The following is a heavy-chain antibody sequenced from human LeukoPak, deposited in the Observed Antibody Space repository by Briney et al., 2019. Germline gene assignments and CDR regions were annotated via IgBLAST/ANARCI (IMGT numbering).Heavy chain of an antibody. CDR3: AGERDLLYHYYMDV. CDR2: IYHSGST. CDR1: GYSISGGYY. D-gene: IGHD1-26*01. Sequence: SETLSLTCTVSGYSISGGYYWGWIRQPPGKGLEWIGSIYHSGSTYYNPSLKSRVTISVDTSKNQFSLKLSSVTAADTAVYYCAGERDLLYHYYMDVWGKGTTVTVSS. V-gene: IGHV4-38-2*02. J-gene: IGHJ6*03.